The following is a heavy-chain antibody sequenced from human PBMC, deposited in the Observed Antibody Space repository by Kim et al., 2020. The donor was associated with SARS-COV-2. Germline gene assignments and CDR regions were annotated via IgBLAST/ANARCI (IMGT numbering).Heavy chain of an antibody. Sequence: YAGSVKGRFTISRDNSKNTLYLQMNSLGVEDTAVYYCAKRKDGSNYYFDYWGQGTLVTVSS. CDR3: AKRKDGSNYYFDY. J-gene: IGHJ4*02. D-gene: IGHD2-15*01. V-gene: IGHV3-30*02.